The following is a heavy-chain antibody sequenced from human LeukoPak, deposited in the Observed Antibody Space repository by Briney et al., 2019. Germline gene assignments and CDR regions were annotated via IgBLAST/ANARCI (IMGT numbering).Heavy chain of an antibody. CDR2: ISGSGAYT. V-gene: IGHV3-23*01. CDR1: GFTFSSYD. J-gene: IGHJ4*02. CDR3: AKDGYSYGYD. D-gene: IGHD5-18*01. Sequence: GGSLRLSCAASGFTFSSYDMSWVRQASGKGLEWVSTISGSGAYTYYADSVKGRFTISRDNSKNTLYLQMNSLRAEDTAVYYCAKDGYSYGYDWGQGTLVTLSS.